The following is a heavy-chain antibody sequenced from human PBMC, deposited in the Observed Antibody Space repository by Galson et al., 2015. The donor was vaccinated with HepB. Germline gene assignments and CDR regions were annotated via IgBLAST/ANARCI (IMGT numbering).Heavy chain of an antibody. CDR1: GYTFTDYY. D-gene: IGHD1-1*01. V-gene: IGHV1-46*01. Sequence: SVKVSCRASGYTFTDYYMHWVRQAPRQGLEWMGIINPSGGSTNYAQKFQGRVTMTRDTSTSTVYMELSSLRSEDTAIYYCTRVREGDGMDLWGQGTTVTVSS. CDR2: INPSGGST. J-gene: IGHJ6*02. CDR3: TRVREGDGMDL.